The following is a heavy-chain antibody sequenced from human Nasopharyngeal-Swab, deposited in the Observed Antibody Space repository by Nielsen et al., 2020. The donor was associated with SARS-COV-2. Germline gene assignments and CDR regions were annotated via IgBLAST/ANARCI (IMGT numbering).Heavy chain of an antibody. Sequence: GGSLRLSCAASGFTFSSYAMSWVRQAPGKGLEWVSGISWNSGSIGYADSVKGRFTISRDNAKNSLYLQMNSLRAEDTALYYCAKASPYDYYDSSGYLGDYFDYWGQGTLVTVSS. CDR1: GFTFSSYA. V-gene: IGHV3-9*01. D-gene: IGHD3-22*01. CDR3: AKASPYDYYDSSGYLGDYFDY. CDR2: ISWNSGSI. J-gene: IGHJ4*02.